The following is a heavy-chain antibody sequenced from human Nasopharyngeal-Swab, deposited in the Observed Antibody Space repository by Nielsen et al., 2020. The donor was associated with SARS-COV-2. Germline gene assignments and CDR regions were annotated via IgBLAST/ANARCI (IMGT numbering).Heavy chain of an antibody. V-gene: IGHV1-2*06. CDR2: INPNSGGT. CDR3: ARNDSSGYGY. D-gene: IGHD3-22*01. J-gene: IGHJ4*02. Sequence: WARQAPGQGLEWMGRINPNSGGTNYAQKFQDRVTMTRDTSISTAYMELSRLRSDDTAVYYCARNDSSGYGYWGQGTLVTVSS.